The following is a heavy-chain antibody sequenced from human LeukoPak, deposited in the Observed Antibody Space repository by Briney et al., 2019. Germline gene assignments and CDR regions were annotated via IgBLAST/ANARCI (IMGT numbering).Heavy chain of an antibody. J-gene: IGHJ3*02. CDR1: GGSFSGYY. V-gene: IGHV4-34*01. CDR2: INHSGST. D-gene: IGHD3-3*01. CDR3: ARLGDYDFWSGPWAFDI. Sequence: SETLSLTCAVYGGSFSGYYWSWIRQPPGKGLEWIGEINHSGSTNYNPSLKSRVTISVDTSKNQFSLKLSSVTAADTAVYYCARLGDYDFWSGPWAFDIWGQGTMVTVSS.